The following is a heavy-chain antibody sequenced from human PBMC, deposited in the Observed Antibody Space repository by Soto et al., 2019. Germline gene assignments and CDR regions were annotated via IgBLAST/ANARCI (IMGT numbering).Heavy chain of an antibody. CDR2: IKEDGSEK. CDR1: DFTLSSYW. D-gene: IGHD2-21*01. V-gene: IGHV3-7*03. J-gene: IGHJ4*02. Sequence: LRLSSAVYDFTLSSYWMSWVRQTQWKGLEWVANIKEDGSEKYYVDSVKGRFTISRDNAKHSLYLQMNSLRADDTAVYYCAREGLLFWPDSWGQGTLVPVSS. CDR3: AREGLLFWPDS.